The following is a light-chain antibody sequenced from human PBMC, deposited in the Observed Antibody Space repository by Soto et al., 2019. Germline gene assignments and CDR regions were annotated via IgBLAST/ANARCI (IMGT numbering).Light chain of an antibody. V-gene: IGKV3-20*01. J-gene: IGKJ2*01. CDR3: RHGGSSHRT. CDR1: QSVSNVY. Sequence: EIVLTQSPRTLSLSPGERATLSCRASQSVSNVYLARYQQKPGQAPRLLIYDASNRATGIPDRFSGIESGTDFTLTTNRLEPEDLAVYYCRHGGSSHRTFGQGTKQEIK. CDR2: DAS.